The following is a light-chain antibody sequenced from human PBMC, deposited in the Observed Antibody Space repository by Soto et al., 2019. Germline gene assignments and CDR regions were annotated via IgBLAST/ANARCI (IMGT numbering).Light chain of an antibody. CDR1: QSVSNSY. V-gene: IGKV3-20*01. Sequence: EIVLTQSPGTLSLSPGERATLSCRASQSVSNSYLAWYRQTPGQAPRLLIYAASSRATGTPDRFSGSGSGTDFTLIIGRLEPEDFAVYYCQQYGSSYTFGQGTKVEIK. J-gene: IGKJ2*01. CDR3: QQYGSSYT. CDR2: AAS.